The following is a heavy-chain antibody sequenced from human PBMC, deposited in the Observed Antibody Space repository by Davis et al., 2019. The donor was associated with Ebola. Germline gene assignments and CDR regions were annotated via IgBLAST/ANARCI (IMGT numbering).Heavy chain of an antibody. D-gene: IGHD1-1*01. CDR3: ARDLERRANYYGMDV. CDR1: GFTVSSNY. V-gene: IGHV3-53*01. J-gene: IGHJ6*02. Sequence: PGGSLRLSCAASGFTVSSNYMSWVRQAPGKGLEWVSVISSGGSTYYADSVKGRFTISRDNSKNTLYLQMNSLRAEDTAVYYCARDLERRANYYGMDVWGQGTTVTVSS. CDR2: ISSGGST.